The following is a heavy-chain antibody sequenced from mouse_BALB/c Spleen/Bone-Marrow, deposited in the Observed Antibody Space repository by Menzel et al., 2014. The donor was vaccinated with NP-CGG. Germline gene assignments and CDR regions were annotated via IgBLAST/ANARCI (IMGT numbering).Heavy chain of an antibody. J-gene: IGHJ4*01. CDR2: IWADGST. CDR3: ARDEGGNYDAMDY. V-gene: IGHV2-9*02. D-gene: IGHD2-1*01. CDR1: GFSLTSYG. Sequence: VKLVESGPGLVAPSQSLSITCTVSGFSLTSYGVHWVRQPPGKGLEWLGVIWADGSTNYNSALMSRLSISKDNSKSQVFLKMNSLQTDDTAMYYCARDEGGNYDAMDYWGQGTSVTVSS.